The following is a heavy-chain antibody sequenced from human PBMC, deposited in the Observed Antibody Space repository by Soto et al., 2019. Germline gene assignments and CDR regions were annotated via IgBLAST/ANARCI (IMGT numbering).Heavy chain of an antibody. CDR1: GFTFTSSA. V-gene: IGHV1-58*01. CDR3: ASELAATPPVI. D-gene: IGHD2-15*01. Sequence: GSSVNVSCKASGFTFTSSAVQWVRQARGQRLEWMGWIVLGSGNTNYAQKFQGRVTMTRNMSTSTAYMELSSLRSEDTAVYYCASELAATPPVIWGQGTMVTVSS. J-gene: IGHJ3*02. CDR2: IVLGSGNT.